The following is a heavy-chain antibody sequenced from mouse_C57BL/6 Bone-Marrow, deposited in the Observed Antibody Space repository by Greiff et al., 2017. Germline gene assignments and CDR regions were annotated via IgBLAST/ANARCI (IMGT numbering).Heavy chain of an antibody. J-gene: IGHJ1*03. Sequence: EVQGVESGEGLVKPGGSLKLSCAASGFTFSSYAMSWVRQTPEKRLEWVAYISSGGDYIYYADTVKGRFTISRDNARNTLYLQMSSLKSEDTAMYYCTRGPPYYYGSRWYFDVWGTGTTVTVSS. CDR1: GFTFSSYA. CDR2: ISSGGDYI. V-gene: IGHV5-9-1*02. D-gene: IGHD1-1*01. CDR3: TRGPPYYYGSRWYFDV.